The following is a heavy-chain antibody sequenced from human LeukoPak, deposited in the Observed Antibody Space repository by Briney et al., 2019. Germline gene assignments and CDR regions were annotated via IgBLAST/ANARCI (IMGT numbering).Heavy chain of an antibody. J-gene: IGHJ3*02. D-gene: IGHD2-8*02. Sequence: SETLSLTCTVSGGSISGYYWSWIRQPPGKGLEWIGYIYYSGSTNYNPSLKSRVAISVDTSKNQFSLKLSSVTAADTAVYYCARVYWDDAFDIWGQGTMVTVSS. CDR3: ARVYWDDAFDI. CDR2: IYYSGST. V-gene: IGHV4-59*01. CDR1: GGSISGYY.